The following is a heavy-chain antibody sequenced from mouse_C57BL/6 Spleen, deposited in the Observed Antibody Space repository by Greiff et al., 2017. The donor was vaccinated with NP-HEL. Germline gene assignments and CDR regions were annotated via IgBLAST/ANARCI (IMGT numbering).Heavy chain of an antibody. D-gene: IGHD4-1*01. J-gene: IGHJ2*01. CDR1: VYTFSSYW. Sequence: QVQLQLPGAALARLGTSVQLSRKASVYTFSSYWMLWVQQRPGQGLEWIGVIDPSDSYTNYNQKFKGKVTLTVDTSSSTAYMQLSSLTSEDSAVYYCARWLTGTDYWGQGTTLTVSS. CDR3: ARWLTGTDY. V-gene: IGHV1-59*01. CDR2: IDPSDSYT.